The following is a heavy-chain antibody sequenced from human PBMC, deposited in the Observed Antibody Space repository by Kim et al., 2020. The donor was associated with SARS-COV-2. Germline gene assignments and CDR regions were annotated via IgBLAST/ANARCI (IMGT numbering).Heavy chain of an antibody. J-gene: IGHJ5*02. D-gene: IGHD3-9*01. CDR1: GFTFSSYW. CDR3: AREYYDFLTGYWWFDP. Sequence: GGSLRLSCTASGFTFSSYWMHWVRQAPGKGLVWVSRINSDGSSTSYVDSMKGRFTISRDNAKNTLYLQMNSLRAEDTAVYYCAREYYDFLTGYWWFDPWGQGTLVTVSS. CDR2: INSDGSST. V-gene: IGHV3-74*01.